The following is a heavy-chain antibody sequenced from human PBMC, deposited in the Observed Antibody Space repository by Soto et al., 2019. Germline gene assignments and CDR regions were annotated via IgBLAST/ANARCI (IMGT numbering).Heavy chain of an antibody. D-gene: IGHD2-15*01. Sequence: EVQLVESGGGLVKPGGSLGLSCAASGFSFSNAWMNWVRQAPGKGLEWVGRIKRKIDGEATDYAGPVKGRFTVFRDDSKSALYLQMNSLKGDDTAVYYCTTGSVEGVWGQGTTVTVS. CDR2: IKRKIDGEAT. CDR3: TTGSVEGV. CDR1: GFSFSNAW. J-gene: IGHJ6*02. V-gene: IGHV3-15*07.